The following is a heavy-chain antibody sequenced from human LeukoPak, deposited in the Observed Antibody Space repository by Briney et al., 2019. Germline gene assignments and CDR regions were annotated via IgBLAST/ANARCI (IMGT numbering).Heavy chain of an antibody. Sequence: GGTLRLSRAASGFTFSSYAMHWVRQAPGKGLEYVSAISSNGGSTYYANSVKGRFTISRDNSKNTLYLQMGSLRAEDMAVYYCARHSSSSYYYYYYMDVWGKGTTVTVSS. CDR2: ISSNGGST. D-gene: IGHD6-6*01. V-gene: IGHV3-64*01. J-gene: IGHJ6*03. CDR3: ARHSSSSYYYYYYMDV. CDR1: GFTFSSYA.